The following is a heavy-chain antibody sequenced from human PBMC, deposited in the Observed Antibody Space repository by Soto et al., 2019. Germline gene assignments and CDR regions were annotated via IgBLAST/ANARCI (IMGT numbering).Heavy chain of an antibody. J-gene: IGHJ4*02. Sequence: PSETLSLTCTVSGGSISSGDYYWSWIRQPPGKGLEWIGYIYYSGSTYYNPSLKSRVTISVDTSKNQFSLKLSSVTAADTAVYYCASSHYYDSSGYYWGQGTLVTVSS. CDR2: IYYSGST. CDR1: GGSISSGDYY. D-gene: IGHD3-22*01. CDR3: ASSHYYDSSGYY. V-gene: IGHV4-30-4*01.